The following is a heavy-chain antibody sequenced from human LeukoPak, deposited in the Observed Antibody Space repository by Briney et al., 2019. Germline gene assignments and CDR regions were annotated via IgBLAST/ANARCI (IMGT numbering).Heavy chain of an antibody. CDR3: ARNGYYSADY. V-gene: IGHV4-34*01. D-gene: IGHD4-17*01. CDR2: IHHSGST. J-gene: IGHJ4*02. Sequence: GSLRLSCAASGFTFSDYYMNWIRQAPGKGLEWIGEIHHSGSTNYNPSLKSRVTLSMDKSKNLFSLMLTSVTAADTAVYYCARNGYYSADYWGQGTLVTVSS. CDR1: GFTFSDYY.